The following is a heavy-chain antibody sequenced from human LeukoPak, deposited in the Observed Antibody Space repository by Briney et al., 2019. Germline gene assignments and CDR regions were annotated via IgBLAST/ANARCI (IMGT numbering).Heavy chain of an antibody. J-gene: IGHJ4*02. CDR3: AKRAFRESGTHDY. Sequence: QVGGSLRLTCVASGFTLGDYSVSWVRQAPEKGLEWVSSISGGSGAYTDYADSVQGRFTITRDNSKNTLYLQMNRLTAEDAAVYYCAKRAFRESGTHDYWGQGTLVTVSS. V-gene: IGHV3-23*01. CDR1: GFTLGDYS. D-gene: IGHD3-10*01. CDR2: ISGGSGAYT.